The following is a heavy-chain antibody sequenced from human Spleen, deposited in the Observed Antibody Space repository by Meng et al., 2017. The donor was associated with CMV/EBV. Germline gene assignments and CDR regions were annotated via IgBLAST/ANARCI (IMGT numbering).Heavy chain of an antibody. D-gene: IGHD3-10*01. J-gene: IGHJ5*02. CDR1: GFTFSFNW. CDR2: INQDGSDK. CDR3: ASTITVIRGVLGWFDP. Sequence: GESLKISCAASGFTFSFNWMDWVRQAPGKGLEWVANINQDGSDKYYVDSVKGRFTISRDNAKNSLYLQMNSLRAEDTAFYHCASTITVIRGVLGWFDPWGQGTLVTVSS. V-gene: IGHV3-7*03.